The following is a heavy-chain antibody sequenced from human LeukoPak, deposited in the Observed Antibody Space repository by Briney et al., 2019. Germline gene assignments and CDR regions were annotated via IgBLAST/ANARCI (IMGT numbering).Heavy chain of an antibody. CDR1: GFTVSSNY. D-gene: IGHD3-10*01. V-gene: IGHV3-53*01. CDR3: ARSGYYYYGMDV. CDR2: IYSGGST. Sequence: TGGSLRRSCAASGFTVSSNYMSWVRQAPGKGLEWVSVIYSGGSTYYADSVKGRFTISRDNSKNTLYLQMNSLRAEDTAVYYCARSGYYYYGMDVWGQGTTVTVSS. J-gene: IGHJ6*02.